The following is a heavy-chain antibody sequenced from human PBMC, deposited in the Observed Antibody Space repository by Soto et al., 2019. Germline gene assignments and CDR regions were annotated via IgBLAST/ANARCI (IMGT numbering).Heavy chain of an antibody. D-gene: IGHD1-20*01. J-gene: IGHJ6*02. CDR3: ARDQYNWNPTSHYGMDV. CDR2: IDTGNHNT. CDR1: RYTFTAYA. V-gene: IGHV1-3*04. Sequence: ASVKVSCKASRYTFTAYAMHWLRQAPGQSLEWMGWIDTGNHNTKYSQKFQDRVTITADTFANRADMELSSLRSEDTAVYYCARDQYNWNPTSHYGMDVWGQGTTVTVSS.